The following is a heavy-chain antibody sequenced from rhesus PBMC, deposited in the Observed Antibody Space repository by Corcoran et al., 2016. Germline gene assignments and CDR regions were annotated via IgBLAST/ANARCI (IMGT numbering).Heavy chain of an antibody. Sequence: EVQLVESGGSLVQPGGSLRLSCAASGFTFSSYGMSWVRQAPGKGVRWVSSISIASSYIDYADSVKGRFTISRDNAKNSLSLQMNSLRAEDTAVYYCTSVVYSNYYDYWGQGVLVTVSS. CDR2: ISIASSYI. V-gene: IGHV3S16*01. D-gene: IGHD4-23*01. CDR3: TSVVYSNYYDY. CDR1: GFTFSSYG. J-gene: IGHJ4*01.